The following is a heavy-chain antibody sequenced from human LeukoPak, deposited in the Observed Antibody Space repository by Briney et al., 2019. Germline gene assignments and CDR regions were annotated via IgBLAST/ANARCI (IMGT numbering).Heavy chain of an antibody. CDR2: IYYSGST. J-gene: IGHJ4*02. CDR1: GGSFSGYY. V-gene: IGHV4-59*08. D-gene: IGHD3-22*01. CDR3: ARYYDSSGCFDY. Sequence: SETLSLTCAVYGGSFSGYYWSWIRQPPGKGLEWIGYIYYSGSTNYNPSLKSRVTISVDTSKNQFSLKLSSVTAADTAVYYCARYYDSSGCFDYWGQGTLVTVSS.